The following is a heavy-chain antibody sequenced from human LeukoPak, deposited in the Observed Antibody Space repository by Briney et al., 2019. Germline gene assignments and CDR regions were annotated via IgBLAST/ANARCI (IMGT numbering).Heavy chain of an antibody. Sequence: GGSLRLSCAASGFTFDDYAMHWARQAPGKGLKWVSGISWSSGSIGYSDSVKGRFTISRDNAKNSLYMQMNSLRAEDKAVYYCARDRVVVPAATWLQYYYYGMDVWGQGTTVTVSS. CDR2: ISWSSGSI. J-gene: IGHJ6*02. CDR1: GFTFDDYA. CDR3: ARDRVVVPAATWLQYYYYGMDV. D-gene: IGHD2-2*01. V-gene: IGHV3-9*01.